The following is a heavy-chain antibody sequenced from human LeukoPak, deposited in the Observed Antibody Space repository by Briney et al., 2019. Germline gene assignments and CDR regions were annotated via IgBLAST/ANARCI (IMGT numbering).Heavy chain of an antibody. Sequence: KPSETLSLTCAVYGGSFSGYYWSWIRQPPGRGLEWIGEINHSGSTSYNPSLKSRVTISVDTSKNQFSLELNSVTAADTAVYYCARVSGNSAAGDAFDIWGQGTTVTVSS. J-gene: IGHJ3*02. CDR3: ARVSGNSAAGDAFDI. V-gene: IGHV4-34*01. CDR1: GGSFSGYY. D-gene: IGHD4-23*01. CDR2: INHSGST.